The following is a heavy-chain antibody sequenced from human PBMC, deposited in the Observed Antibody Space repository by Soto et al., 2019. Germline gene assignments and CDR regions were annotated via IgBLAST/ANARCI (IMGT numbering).Heavy chain of an antibody. Sequence: ASVKVSCKASGYTFTSYGISWVRQAPGQGLEWMGWISAYNGNTNYAQKFQGWVTMTRDTSISTAYMELSRLRSDDTAVYYCARWVAAGELKYCSGGSCYGRSGFDIWGQGTMVTVSS. CDR2: ISAYNGNT. CDR3: ARWVAAGELKYCSGGSCYGRSGFDI. CDR1: GYTFTSYG. D-gene: IGHD2-15*01. V-gene: IGHV1-18*01. J-gene: IGHJ3*02.